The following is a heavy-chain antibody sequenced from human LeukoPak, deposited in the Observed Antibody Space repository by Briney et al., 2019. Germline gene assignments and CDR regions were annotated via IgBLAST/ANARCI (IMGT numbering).Heavy chain of an antibody. Sequence: GASLKISCQGFGYRFTSSWIGWVRQLPGKGLEWMGIIYPSDSDTRYSPSFQGQVTISADKSINTAYLQWSSLKASDTAMYYCATIGYSGYTSGNWGQGTLVTVSS. J-gene: IGHJ4*02. CDR3: ATIGYSGYTSGN. CDR1: GYRFTSSW. D-gene: IGHD5-12*01. CDR2: IYPSDSDT. V-gene: IGHV5-51*01.